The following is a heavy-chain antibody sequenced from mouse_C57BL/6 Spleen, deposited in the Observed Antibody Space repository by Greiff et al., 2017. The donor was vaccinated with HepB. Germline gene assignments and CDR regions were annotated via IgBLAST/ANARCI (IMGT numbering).Heavy chain of an antibody. Sequence: QVQLQQSGPELVKPGASVKLSCKASGYTFTSYDINWVKQRPGQGLEWIGWIYPGDGSTKYNEKFKGKATLTVDTSSSTAYMGLHSLTSEYSAVYFCAREGAVDPYYFDYWGQGTTLTVSS. V-gene: IGHV1-85*01. D-gene: IGHD3-3*01. J-gene: IGHJ2*01. CDR2: IYPGDGST. CDR1: GYTFTSYD. CDR3: AREGAVDPYYFDY.